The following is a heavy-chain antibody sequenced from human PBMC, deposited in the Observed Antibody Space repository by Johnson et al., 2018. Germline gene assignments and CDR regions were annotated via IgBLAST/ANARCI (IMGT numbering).Heavy chain of an antibody. J-gene: IGHJ6*02. CDR2: SIPIFGTA. Sequence: QVQLVESGAEVKKPGSSVKVSCKASGGTFSSYAISWVRQAPGQGLEWMGGSIPIFGTANYAQKFHGRVTITADESTGTADMELSSLRSEDTAVYYCARAAGDSSGYYTYGMDVWGQGTTVTVSS. V-gene: IGHV1-69*01. D-gene: IGHD3-22*01. CDR1: GGTFSSYA. CDR3: ARAAGDSSGYYTYGMDV.